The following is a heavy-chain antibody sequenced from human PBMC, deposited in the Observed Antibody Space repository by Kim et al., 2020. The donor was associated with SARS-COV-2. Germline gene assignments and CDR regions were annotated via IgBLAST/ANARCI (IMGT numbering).Heavy chain of an antibody. V-gene: IGHV4-59*01. CDR1: GGSISSYY. Sequence: SETLSLTCTVSGGSISSYYWSWIRQPPGKGLEWIGYIYYSGSTNYNPSLKSRVTISVDTSKNQFSLKLSSVTAADTAVYYCVRAWVLERYPHAFDIWGQGTMVTVSS. D-gene: IGHD1-1*01. CDR2: IYYSGST. CDR3: VRAWVLERYPHAFDI. J-gene: IGHJ3*02.